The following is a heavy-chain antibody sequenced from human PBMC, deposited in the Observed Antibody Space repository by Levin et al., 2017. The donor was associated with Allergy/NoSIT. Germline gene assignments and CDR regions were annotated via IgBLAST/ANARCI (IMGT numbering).Heavy chain of an antibody. CDR3: AREAASYYGMDI. Sequence: GGSLRLSCAASGFTFSTYSMNWVRQAPGKGLEWLSYISSSSSTIYYSDSVKGRFTISRDNAKNSLYLQMNSLRDEDTAVYYCAREAASYYGMDIWGQGTTVTVSS. CDR1: GFTFSTYS. J-gene: IGHJ6*02. CDR2: ISSSSSTI. D-gene: IGHD6-25*01. V-gene: IGHV3-48*02.